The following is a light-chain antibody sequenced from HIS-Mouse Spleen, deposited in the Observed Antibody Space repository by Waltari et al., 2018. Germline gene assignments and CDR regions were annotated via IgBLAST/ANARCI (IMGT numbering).Light chain of an antibody. CDR2: EVS. J-gene: IGLJ1*01. CDR3: SSYAGSNNLGV. Sequence: QSALTQPPSASGSPGQSVTISCTGTSSDVGGYNYVSWYHQHPGKAPKLMIYEVSKRPSGVPDRFSGSKSGHTASLTVSGLQAEDEADYYCSSYAGSNNLGVFGTGTKVTVL. V-gene: IGLV2-8*01. CDR1: SSDVGGYNY.